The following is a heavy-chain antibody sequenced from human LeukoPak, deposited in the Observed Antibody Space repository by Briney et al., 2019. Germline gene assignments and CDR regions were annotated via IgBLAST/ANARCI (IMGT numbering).Heavy chain of an antibody. V-gene: IGHV4-39*07. CDR2: IYYSGST. CDR3: ARDPRLGGYFDY. Sequence: SETLSLTCTVSGGSISSSSYYWGWIRQPPGKGLEWIGTIYYSGSTYYNPSLKSRVTISVDTSKNQFSLRLSSVTAADTAVYYCARDPRLGGYFDYWGQGTLVTVSS. D-gene: IGHD1-26*01. CDR1: GGSISSSSYY. J-gene: IGHJ4*02.